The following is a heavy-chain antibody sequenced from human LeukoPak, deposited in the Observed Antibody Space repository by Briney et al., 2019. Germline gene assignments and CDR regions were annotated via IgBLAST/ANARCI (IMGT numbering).Heavy chain of an antibody. V-gene: IGHV4-34*01. Sequence: PSETLSLTCAVYGGSFSGYYWSWIRQPPGKGLEWIGKINHSVSTNYNPSLKSRVTISVDTSKNQFSLKLSSVTAADTAVYYCARGGYGHILNPYYFDYWGQGTLVTVSS. CDR3: ARGGYGHILNPYYFDY. CDR2: INHSVST. CDR1: GGSFSGYY. J-gene: IGHJ4*02. D-gene: IGHD5-12*01.